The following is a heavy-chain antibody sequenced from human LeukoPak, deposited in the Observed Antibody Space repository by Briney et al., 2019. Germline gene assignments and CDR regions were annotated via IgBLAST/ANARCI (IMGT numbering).Heavy chain of an antibody. D-gene: IGHD4-17*01. CDR3: ARVLRYGDYELGY. J-gene: IGHJ4*02. CDR2: INQSGST. Sequence: SETLSLTCAVYGGSFSGYYWSWLRQPPGKGLEWIGEINQSGSTNYNPSLKSRVIISVDTSKNQFSLKLSSVTAADTAVYYCARVLRYGDYELGYWGQGTLVTVSS. V-gene: IGHV4-34*01. CDR1: GGSFSGYY.